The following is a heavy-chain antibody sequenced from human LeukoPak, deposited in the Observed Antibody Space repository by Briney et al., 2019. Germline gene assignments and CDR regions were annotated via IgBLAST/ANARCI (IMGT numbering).Heavy chain of an antibody. J-gene: IGHJ4*02. V-gene: IGHV4-38-2*02. CDR2: IYHSGST. CDR1: GYSISSGYY. Sequence: SETLSLTCTVSGYSISSGYYWGWIRQPPGKGLEWIGSIYHSGSTYYNPSLKSRVTISVDTSKNQFSLKLSSVTAADTAVYYCAREPLTMVTTHDYWGQGTLVTVSS. D-gene: IGHD4-17*01. CDR3: AREPLTMVTTHDY.